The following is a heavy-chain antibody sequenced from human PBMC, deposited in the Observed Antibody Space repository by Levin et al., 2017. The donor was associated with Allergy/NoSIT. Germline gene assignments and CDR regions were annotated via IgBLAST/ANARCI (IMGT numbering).Heavy chain of an antibody. CDR2: ISSTGHTM. V-gene: IGHV3-11*01. CDR1: GFTLSDYY. J-gene: IGHJ4*02. Sequence: PSETLSLTCAASGFTLSDYYMSWIRQAPGKGLEWVSYISSTGHTMNYADSVKGRFTISRDNARSSLYLEMNSLRAEDTAVYYCARDRGAVAGDYFDYWGQGTLVTVSS. D-gene: IGHD6-19*01. CDR3: ARDRGAVAGDYFDY.